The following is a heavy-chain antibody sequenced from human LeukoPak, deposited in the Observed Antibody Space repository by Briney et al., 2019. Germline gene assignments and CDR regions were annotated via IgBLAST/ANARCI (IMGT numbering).Heavy chain of an antibody. D-gene: IGHD2-8*01. J-gene: IGHJ4*02. V-gene: IGHV3-23*01. Sequence: GGSLRLSCAASGFTFSSYAMTWVRQAPGKGLEWVSAISDTGGSTYDADSVRGRFTISRDNSKNTLYLQMNSLRAEDTAVYYCAKDTSIGRYCTNGVCSPFDYWGQGTLVTVSS. CDR3: AKDTSIGRYCTNGVCSPFDY. CDR1: GFTFSSYA. CDR2: ISDTGGST.